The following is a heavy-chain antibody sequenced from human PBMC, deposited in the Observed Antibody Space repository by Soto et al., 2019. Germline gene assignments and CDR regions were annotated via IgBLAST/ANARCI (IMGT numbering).Heavy chain of an antibody. V-gene: IGHV1-8*01. CDR3: AREACSGGSCYYYYYMDV. Sequence: QVQLVQSGAEVKKPGASVKVSCKASGYTFTSYDINWVRQATGQGLEWMGWMNPNSGNTGYAQKFQGRVTMSRNTPISTAYMELSSVRSEDTAVYYCAREACSGGSCYYYYYMDVWGKGTTVTVSS. J-gene: IGHJ6*03. CDR2: MNPNSGNT. CDR1: GYTFTSYD. D-gene: IGHD2-15*01.